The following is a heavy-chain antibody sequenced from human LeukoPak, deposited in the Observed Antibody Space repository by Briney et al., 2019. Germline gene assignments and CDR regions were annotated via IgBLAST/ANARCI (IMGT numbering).Heavy chain of an antibody. J-gene: IGHJ4*02. V-gene: IGHV3-48*03. CDR2: ISSSGSSK. CDR1: GFTFRGYE. D-gene: IGHD2-8*02. Sequence: AGGSLRLSCAASGFTFRGYEMNWVRQAPGKGLEWVSYISSSGSSKYYADSVKGRFTISRDNAKNSLYLQMNSLRADDTALYYCVRVTGGNNYYFDLWGQGTLVTVSS. CDR3: VRVTGGNNYYFDL.